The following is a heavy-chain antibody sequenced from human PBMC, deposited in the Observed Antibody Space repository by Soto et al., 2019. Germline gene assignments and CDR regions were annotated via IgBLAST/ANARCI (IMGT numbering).Heavy chain of an antibody. D-gene: IGHD6-25*01. CDR2: IYYSGST. CDR3: ARLGGQRLLLDD. V-gene: IGHV4-39*01. J-gene: IGHJ4*02. Sequence: QLQLQESGPGLVKPSETLSLTCTVSGGSISSSTYYWGWIRQPPGTGLEWIGSIYYSGSTYYNPSLKSRVTIAVDPSKNQLSLKLSSVTAADTAVYYCARLGGQRLLLDDWGQVTLVTVSS. CDR1: GGSISSSTYY.